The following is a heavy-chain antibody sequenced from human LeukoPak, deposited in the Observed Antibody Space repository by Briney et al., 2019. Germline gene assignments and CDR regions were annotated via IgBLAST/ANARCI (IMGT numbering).Heavy chain of an antibody. Sequence: SETLSLTCTVSGGSISSSSYYWGWIRQPPGKGLEWIGSIYYSGSTYYNPSLKSRVTISVDTSKNQFSLKLSSVTAADTAVYYGAKWGKIMVVVGLSYYFAYWGKGTLVTVSS. CDR1: GGSISSSSYY. V-gene: IGHV4-39*01. CDR2: IYYSGST. D-gene: IGHD3-22*01. CDR3: AKWGKIMVVVGLSYYFAY. J-gene: IGHJ4*02.